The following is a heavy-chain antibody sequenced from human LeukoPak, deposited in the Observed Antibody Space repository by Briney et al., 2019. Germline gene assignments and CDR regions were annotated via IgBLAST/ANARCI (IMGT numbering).Heavy chain of an antibody. CDR1: GFTFSSYA. D-gene: IGHD6-19*01. J-gene: IGHJ5*02. CDR2: ISYDGSNK. V-gene: IGHV3-30-3*01. Sequence: GGSLRLSCAASGFTFSSYAMHWVRQAPGKGLEWVAVISYDGSNKYYADSVKGRFTISRDNSKNTLYLQMNSLRAEDTAVYYCAREDIAVAGTYFDPWGQGTLVTVSP. CDR3: AREDIAVAGTYFDP.